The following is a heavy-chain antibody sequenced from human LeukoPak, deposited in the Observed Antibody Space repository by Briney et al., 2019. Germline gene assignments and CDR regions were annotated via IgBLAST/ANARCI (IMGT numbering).Heavy chain of an antibody. D-gene: IGHD6-6*01. Sequence: GGYLRLSCTASGFTFSSYSMNWVRQAPGKGLEWVSSISSSSRYIYYADSVKGRFTISRDSGKNSLYLQMNSLRADDTAVHYCARDLTTSSTAYLHHWGQGTLVTVSS. V-gene: IGHV3-21*01. J-gene: IGHJ1*01. CDR2: ISSSSRYI. CDR3: ARDLTTSSTAYLHH. CDR1: GFTFSSYS.